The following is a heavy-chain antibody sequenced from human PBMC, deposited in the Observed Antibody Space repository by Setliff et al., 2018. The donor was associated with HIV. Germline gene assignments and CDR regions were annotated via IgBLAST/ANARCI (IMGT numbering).Heavy chain of an antibody. Sequence: QSSETLSLTCAVSGYSISSGYYWGWIRQPPGKGLEWVANIKEDGSEKYYVDSVKGRFTISRDNAENSLYLQMNSLRAEDTAVYYCAKEVKQWLVQANYYYYYMDVWGKGTTVTVSS. CDR2: IKEDGSEK. D-gene: IGHD6-19*01. J-gene: IGHJ6*03. V-gene: IGHV3-7*05. CDR3: AKEVKQWLVQANYYYYYMDV. CDR1: GYSISSGYY.